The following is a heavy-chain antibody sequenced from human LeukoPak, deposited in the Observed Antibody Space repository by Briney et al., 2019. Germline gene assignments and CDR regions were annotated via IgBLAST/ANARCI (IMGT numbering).Heavy chain of an antibody. CDR2: ISYDGSNK. CDR1: GFTFSSYA. D-gene: IGHD1-26*01. CDR3: ARDSETLGYYYYYMDV. V-gene: IGHV3-30*04. Sequence: HPGGSLRLSCAASGFTFSSYAMHWVRQAPGKGLEWVAVISYDGSNKYYADSVKGRFTISRDNSKNTLYLQMNSLRAEDTAVYYCARDSETLGYYYYYMDVWGKGTTVTVSS. J-gene: IGHJ6*03.